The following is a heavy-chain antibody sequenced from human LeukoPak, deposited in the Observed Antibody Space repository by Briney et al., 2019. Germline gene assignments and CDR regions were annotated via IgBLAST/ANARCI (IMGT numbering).Heavy chain of an antibody. CDR3: ARGYNSAVVRGRAEYFQH. V-gene: IGHV4-59*12. Sequence: SETLSLTCTVSGGSISSYYWSWIRQPPGKGLEWIGYIYYSGSTNYNPSLKSRVTISVDTSKNQFSLKLSSVTAADTAVYYCARGYNSAVVRGRAEYFQHWGQGTLVTVSS. CDR2: IYYSGST. CDR1: GGSISSYY. D-gene: IGHD4-23*01. J-gene: IGHJ1*01.